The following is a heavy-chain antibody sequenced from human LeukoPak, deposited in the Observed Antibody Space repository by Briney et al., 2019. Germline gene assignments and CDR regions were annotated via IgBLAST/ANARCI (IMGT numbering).Heavy chain of an antibody. Sequence: SQTLSLTCTVSGGSISRGDYYWSWIRQPPGKGLEWIGYIYYSGSTYYNPSLKSRVTISVDTSKNQFSLKLSSVTAADTAVYYCAREYYGSGSYYNWFDPWGQGTLVTVSS. CDR3: AREYYGSGSYYNWFDP. V-gene: IGHV4-30-4*01. CDR2: IYYSGST. J-gene: IGHJ5*02. D-gene: IGHD3-10*01. CDR1: GGSISRGDYY.